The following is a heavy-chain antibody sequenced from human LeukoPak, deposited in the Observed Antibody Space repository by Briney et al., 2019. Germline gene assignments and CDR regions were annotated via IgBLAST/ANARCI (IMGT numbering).Heavy chain of an antibody. J-gene: IGHJ6*03. V-gene: IGHV1-2*02. CDR3: ARGLAAPADQYYMDV. CDR2: INPNSGGT. Sequence: ASVKVSCKASGYTFTGYYMHWVRQAPGQGLEWMGWINPNSGGTNYAQKFQGRATMTRDTSISTAYMELSRLRSDDTAVYYCARGLAAPADQYYMDVWGKGTTVTVSS. D-gene: IGHD6-6*01. CDR1: GYTFTGYY.